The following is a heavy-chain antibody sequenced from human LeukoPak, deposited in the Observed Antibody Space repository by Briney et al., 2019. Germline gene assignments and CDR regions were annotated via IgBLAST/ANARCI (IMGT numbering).Heavy chain of an antibody. CDR2: IRYDGSNK. CDR1: GFTFSSYS. Sequence: GGSLRLSCAASGFTFSSYSINWVRQAPGKGLEWVAFIRYDGSNKYYADSVKGRFTISRDNSKNTLYLQMNSLRAEDTAVYYCAKGGPYSGSSVHGYWGQGTLVTVSS. CDR3: AKGGPYSGSSVHGY. J-gene: IGHJ4*02. D-gene: IGHD1-26*01. V-gene: IGHV3-30*02.